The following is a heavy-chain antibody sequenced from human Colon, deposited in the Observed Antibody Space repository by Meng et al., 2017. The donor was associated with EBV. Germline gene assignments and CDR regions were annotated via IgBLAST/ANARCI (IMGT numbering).Heavy chain of an antibody. CDR1: GFNFNDYY. Sequence: HVYLVESGGGFVKPGGSLSLSCAGSGFNFNDYYMAWIRQAPGKGLEWVAFISKMGDGISYAESVRGRFTISRDSATHSLYLQMNSLRAEDTAVYYCARDLGGPRDYWGQGTLVTVSS. D-gene: IGHD6-25*01. J-gene: IGHJ4*02. CDR3: ARDLGGPRDY. V-gene: IGHV3-11*01. CDR2: ISKMGDGI.